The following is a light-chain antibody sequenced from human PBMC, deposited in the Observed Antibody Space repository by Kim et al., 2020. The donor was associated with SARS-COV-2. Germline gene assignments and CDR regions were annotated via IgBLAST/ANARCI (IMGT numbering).Light chain of an antibody. CDR1: SSDVGGYNY. V-gene: IGLV2-14*03. Sequence: QSALTQPASVSGSPGQSITISCTGTSSDVGGYNYVSWYQQHPGKAPKLMIYDVSNRPSGVSIRFSGSKSGNTASLTISGLQAEDEADYYCSSYTSSSTVVFGGGTQLTF. CDR3: SSYTSSSTVV. J-gene: IGLJ2*01. CDR2: DVS.